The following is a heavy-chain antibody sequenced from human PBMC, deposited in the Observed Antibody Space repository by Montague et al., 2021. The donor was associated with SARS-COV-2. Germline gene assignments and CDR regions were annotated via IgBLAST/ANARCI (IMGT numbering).Heavy chain of an antibody. J-gene: IGHJ4*02. CDR3: ARHYSATLPAVY. Sequence: SETLSLTCPVSGGSISSFYWSWFRQPPGKGLEWIGYISDSGSTNYSPSLTSRVTMSVDTSKNQFSLKVNSVTAADTAVYYCARHYSATLPAVYWGQGTLVPVSS. D-gene: IGHD2-15*01. CDR2: ISDSGST. CDR1: GGSISSFY. V-gene: IGHV4-59*08.